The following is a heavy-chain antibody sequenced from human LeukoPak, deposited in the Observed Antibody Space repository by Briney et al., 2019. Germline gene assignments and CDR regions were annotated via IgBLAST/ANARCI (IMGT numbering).Heavy chain of an antibody. CDR2: ISHSSDYI. CDR3: ARGPTVSIGDCSSSSCQADY. D-gene: IGHD2-2*01. Sequence: PGGSLRLSCATSGFTFSSYGMHWVRQAPGKGLEWVSSISHSSDYIYYADSVKGRFTISRDNAKNSLYLQMNNLRAEDTAVYYCARGPTVSIGDCSSSSCQADYWGQGTLVTVSS. CDR1: GFTFSSYG. J-gene: IGHJ4*02. V-gene: IGHV3-21*01.